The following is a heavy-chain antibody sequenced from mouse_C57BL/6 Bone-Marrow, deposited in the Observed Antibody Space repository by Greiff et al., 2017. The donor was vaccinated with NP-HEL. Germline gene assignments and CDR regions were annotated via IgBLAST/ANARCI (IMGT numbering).Heavy chain of an antibody. CDR3: ARGLGMFAY. CDR2: ISYDGSN. D-gene: IGHD4-1*01. V-gene: IGHV3-6*01. CDR1: GYSITSGYY. Sequence: EVQLVESGPGLVKPSQSLSLTCSVTGYSITSGYYWNWIRQFPGNKLEWMGYISYDGSNNYNPSLKNRISITRDTSKNQFFLKLNSVTTEDTATYYCARGLGMFAYWGQGTLVTVSA. J-gene: IGHJ3*01.